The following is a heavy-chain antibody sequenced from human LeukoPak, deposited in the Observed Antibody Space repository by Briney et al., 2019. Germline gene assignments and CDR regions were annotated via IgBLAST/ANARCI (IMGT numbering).Heavy chain of an antibody. V-gene: IGHV1-2*06. CDR3: ARDQGSLTRSWYTGY. CDR2: INPYSGDT. CDR1: GYTFTGYH. J-gene: IGHJ4*02. D-gene: IGHD6-13*01. Sequence: ASVKVSCKASGYTFTGYHIHWVRQAPGQGLEWMGRINPYSGDTHFSKKFQGRVTMTRDTSITTAYMDLSSLTPDDTAVYFCARDQGSLTRSWYTGYWGQGTQVTVSS.